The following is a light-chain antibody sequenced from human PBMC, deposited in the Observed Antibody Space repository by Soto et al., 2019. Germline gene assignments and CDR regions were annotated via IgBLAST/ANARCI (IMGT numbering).Light chain of an antibody. CDR2: GAS. CDR3: QQYSDSAWT. CDR1: QSVSSSY. V-gene: IGKV3-20*01. J-gene: IGKJ1*01. Sequence: EIVLTQSPGTLSLSPGERATLSCRASQSVSSSYLGWYQQKPGKAPRLLIFGASSRATGIPDRFSGSGSESDFTLTITRLEPEDFAVYYCQQYSDSAWTFGQGTRVEIK.